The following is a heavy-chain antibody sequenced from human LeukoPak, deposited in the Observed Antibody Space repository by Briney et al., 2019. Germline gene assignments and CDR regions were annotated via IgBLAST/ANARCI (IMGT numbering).Heavy chain of an antibody. D-gene: IGHD2-15*01. CDR2: ISSSGSTI. J-gene: IGHJ6*03. CDR1: GFTFSSYE. V-gene: IGHV3-48*03. Sequence: PGGSLRLSCAASGFTFSSYEMNWVRQAPGKGLEWVSYISSSGSTIYYADSVKGRFTISRDNAKNSLYLQMNSLRAEDTAVYYCARAGYCSGGSCYSRRYYYYMDVWGKGTTVTISS. CDR3: ARAGYCSGGSCYSRRYYYYMDV.